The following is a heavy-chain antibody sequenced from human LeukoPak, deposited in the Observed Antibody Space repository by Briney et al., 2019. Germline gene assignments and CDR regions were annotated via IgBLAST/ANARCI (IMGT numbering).Heavy chain of an antibody. CDR1: GYSFTSYW. CDR3: ATQIYDSSGYYTNASPPDAFDI. CDR2: IYPGDSDT. V-gene: IGHV5-51*01. Sequence: GESLKISCKGSGYSFTSYWIGWVRQMPGKGLEWMGIIYPGDSDTRYSPSFQGQVTISADKSISTAYLQWSSLKASDTAMYYCATQIYDSSGYYTNASPPDAFDIWGQGTMVTVSS. J-gene: IGHJ3*02. D-gene: IGHD3-22*01.